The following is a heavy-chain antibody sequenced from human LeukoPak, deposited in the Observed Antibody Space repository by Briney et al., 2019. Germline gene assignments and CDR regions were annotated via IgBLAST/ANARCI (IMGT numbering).Heavy chain of an antibody. CDR3: TGGSTGQYRSRGGFAFDS. CDR1: GASLSQHY. CDR2: FYDDGGT. Sequence: SGTLSLTCTVSGASLSQHYLSWIRQPPRKGLEYVGYFYDDGGTNHTSSVRRRVTILVDTSTNQSTLIQRSVTAAYTADYYCTGGSTGQYRSRGGFAFDSWRQGTVVAVSS. V-gene: IGHV4-59*11. D-gene: IGHD2-8*02. J-gene: IGHJ3*02.